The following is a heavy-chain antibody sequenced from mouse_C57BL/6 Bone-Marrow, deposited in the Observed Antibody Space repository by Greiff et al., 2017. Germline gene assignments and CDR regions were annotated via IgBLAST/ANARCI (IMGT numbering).Heavy chain of an antibody. D-gene: IGHD1-1*01. CDR2: IYPNSGGT. CDR1: GYTFTSYW. J-gene: IGHJ2*01. CDR3: ASPGSSFFDY. V-gene: IGHV1-72*01. Sequence: VQLQQPGAELVKPGASVKLSCKASGYTFTSYWMHWVKQRPGRGLEWIGRIYPNSGGTKYNEKFKSKATLTVDKPSSTAYMQLSSLTSEDSAVYYCASPGSSFFDYWGQGTTLTVSS.